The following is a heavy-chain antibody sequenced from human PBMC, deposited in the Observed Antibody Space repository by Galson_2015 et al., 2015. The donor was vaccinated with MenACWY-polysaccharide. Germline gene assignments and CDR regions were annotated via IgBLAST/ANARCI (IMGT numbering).Heavy chain of an antibody. CDR3: AKDRSGSYLWYSGMDV. V-gene: IGHV3-30-3*01. J-gene: IGHJ6*02. Sequence: SLRLSCASSGFDFSNYAMHWVRQAPGKGLEWVAVTSYDEAKNSYADSVKGRFTISRDNSKNMLYLQMNSLRADDTAVYFCAKDRSGSYLWYSGMDVWGQGTTVTVSS. CDR2: TSYDEAKN. CDR1: GFDFSNYA. D-gene: IGHD1-26*01.